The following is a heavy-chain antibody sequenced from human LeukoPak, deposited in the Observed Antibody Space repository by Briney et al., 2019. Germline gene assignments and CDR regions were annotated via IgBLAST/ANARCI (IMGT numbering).Heavy chain of an antibody. CDR1: GFTLGAFA. V-gene: IGHV3-43*02. D-gene: IGHD1-26*01. J-gene: IGHJ6*02. CDR3: ATWAFYHSLDV. CDR2: IDKDGRST. Sequence: PGGSLRLSCAASGFTLGAFAMHWVRQAPGKGLEWVSLIDKDGRSTYYADSVKGRFTISRDNSKNSLYLQMNSLRTEDTALYYCATWAFYHSLDVWGQGITVTVSS.